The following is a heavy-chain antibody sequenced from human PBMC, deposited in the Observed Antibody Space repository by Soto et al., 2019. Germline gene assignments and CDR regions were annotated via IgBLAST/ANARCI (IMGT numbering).Heavy chain of an antibody. CDR1: GYTFTSYA. Sequence: GASVKVSCKASGYTFTSYAMHWVRQAPGQRLEWMGWINAGNGNTKYSQKFQGRVTITRDTSASTAYLQWNSLEASDTAMYYCARIRKNCGGDCYALEYWGPGTLVTVSS. D-gene: IGHD2-21*02. CDR2: INAGNGNT. J-gene: IGHJ4*02. V-gene: IGHV1-3*01. CDR3: ARIRKNCGGDCYALEY.